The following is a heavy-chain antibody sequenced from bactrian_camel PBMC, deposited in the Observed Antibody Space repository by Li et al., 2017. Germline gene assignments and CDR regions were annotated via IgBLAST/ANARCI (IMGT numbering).Heavy chain of an antibody. CDR3: AAVRYGGTWYPLCRARSADFGY. J-gene: IGHJ6*01. D-gene: IGHD6*01. CDR1: VYTSGFWC. V-gene: IGHV3S55*01. Sequence: HVQLVESGGGTVQAGDSLRLSCSSNVYTSGFWCMAWFRHGREAVATIGTDGKTTYAKSVEGRFTISKDNAKNTLYLQMNSLKPEDTAMYYCAAVRYGGTWYPLCRARSADFGYCGQGTQVTVS. CDR2: IGTDGKT.